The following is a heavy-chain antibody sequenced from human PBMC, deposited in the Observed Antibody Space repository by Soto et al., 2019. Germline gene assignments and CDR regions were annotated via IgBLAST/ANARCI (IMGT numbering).Heavy chain of an antibody. CDR2: VSIGGST. Sequence: DVQLLESGGGLVQPEGSLRLSCAASGFTFSSYAMGWVRQGPGKGLEWVAVVSIGGSTDYADSVRGGFTISRDNYKNTLSLQMKSPTAEDKAVYFCAKRRGAGGHFDYWGQGAVVNVSS. D-gene: IGHD2-15*01. CDR3: AKRRGAGGHFDY. J-gene: IGHJ4*02. CDR1: GFTFSSYA. V-gene: IGHV3-23*01.